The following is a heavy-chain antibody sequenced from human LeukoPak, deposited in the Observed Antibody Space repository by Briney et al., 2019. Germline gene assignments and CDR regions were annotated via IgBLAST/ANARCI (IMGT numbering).Heavy chain of an antibody. V-gene: IGHV3-23*01. D-gene: IGHD2-2*02. Sequence: GGSLRLSCAASGFTFSRYAMSWVRQAPGKGLEWVSAITASGGDTYYADSVKGRFTIARDNSNNALYLHMSNLRADDTAIYYCSKREYCTSSSCYSRTTYYFGMDGWGQGTTVIVSS. CDR1: GFTFSRYA. CDR2: ITASGGDT. J-gene: IGHJ6*02. CDR3: SKREYCTSSSCYSRTTYYFGMDG.